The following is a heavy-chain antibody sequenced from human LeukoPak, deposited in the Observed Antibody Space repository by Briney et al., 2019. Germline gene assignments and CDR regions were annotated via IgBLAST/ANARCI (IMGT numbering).Heavy chain of an antibody. J-gene: IGHJ4*02. V-gene: IGHV4-59*01. CDR3: ARTGSTVTMLYPFDH. CDR1: GASISSYY. CDR2: IYYSGST. Sequence: SGTLSLTCTVSGASISSYYWSWIRQPPGKGLEWIGYIYYSGSTNYNPSLKSRVSISVDTSKNQFSLKLSSVTAADTAVYYCARTGSTVTMLYPFDHWGQGTLVTVSS. D-gene: IGHD4-17*01.